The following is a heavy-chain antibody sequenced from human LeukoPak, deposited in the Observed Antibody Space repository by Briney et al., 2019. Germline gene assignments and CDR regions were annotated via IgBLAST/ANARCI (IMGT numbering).Heavy chain of an antibody. CDR1: GSSISSYY. V-gene: IGHV4-59*13. J-gene: IGHJ5*02. CDR3: ARVVAARPDNWFDP. Sequence: KPSETLSLTCTVSGSSISSYYWSWIRQPPGKGLEWIGYIYCSGSTNYNPSLKSRVTISVDTSKNQFSLKLSSVTAADTAVYYCARVVAARPDNWFDPWGQGTLVTVSS. CDR2: IYCSGST. D-gene: IGHD6-6*01.